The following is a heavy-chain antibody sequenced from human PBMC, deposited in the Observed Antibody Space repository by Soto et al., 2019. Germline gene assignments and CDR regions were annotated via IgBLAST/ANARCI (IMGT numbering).Heavy chain of an antibody. CDR3: ASGSRYYYDSSGYYNY. D-gene: IGHD3-22*01. CDR2: IYYSGST. Sequence: PSETLSLTCTVSGGSISSYYWSWIRQPPGKGLERIGYIYYSGSTNYNPSLKSRVTISVDTSKNQFSLKLSSVTAADTAVYYCASGSRYYYDSSGYYNYWGQGTLVTVSS. CDR1: GGSISSYY. J-gene: IGHJ4*02. V-gene: IGHV4-59*01.